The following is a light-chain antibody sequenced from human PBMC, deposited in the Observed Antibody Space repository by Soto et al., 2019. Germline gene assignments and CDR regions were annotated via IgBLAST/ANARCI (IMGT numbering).Light chain of an antibody. CDR1: SSNIGSNT. J-gene: IGLJ1*01. Sequence: QSVLTQPPSASGTPGQRVTISCSGRSSNIGSNTVNWYQQLPGTAPKILIYNNNQRPSGVPDRFSGSKSGTSASLAISGLQSEDEADYYCAAWDDSLNGLVFGTGTKLTVL. CDR2: NNN. CDR3: AAWDDSLNGLV. V-gene: IGLV1-44*01.